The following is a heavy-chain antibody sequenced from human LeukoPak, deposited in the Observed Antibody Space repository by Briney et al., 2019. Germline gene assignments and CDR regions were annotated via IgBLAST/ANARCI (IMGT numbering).Heavy chain of an antibody. CDR3: TRDRYYDFWSGYYRAFDI. J-gene: IGHJ3*02. CDR1: GFTFSNAW. V-gene: IGHV3-15*01. Sequence: PGGSLRLSCAASGFTFSNAWMSWVRQAPGTGLEWVGRIKSKTDGGTTDYAAPVKGRFTISRDDSKNTLYLQMNSLKTEDTAVYYCTRDRYYDFWSGYYRAFDIWGQGTMVTVSS. D-gene: IGHD3-3*01. CDR2: IKSKTDGGTT.